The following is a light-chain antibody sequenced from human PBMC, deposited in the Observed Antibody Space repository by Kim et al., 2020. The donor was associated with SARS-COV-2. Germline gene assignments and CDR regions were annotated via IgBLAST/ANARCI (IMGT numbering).Light chain of an antibody. V-gene: IGKV3D-15*01. CDR3: QEYSNWPT. CDR2: TAA. J-gene: IGKJ1*01. Sequence: ILMTQSPGALSVSPGERATLSCRASQSVGSNLAWYQQKPGQAPRLLIHTAATRATGIPARFSGSGSGTEFTLTINSLQSEDFAVYYCQEYSNWPTFGQGTKVDIK. CDR1: QSVGSN.